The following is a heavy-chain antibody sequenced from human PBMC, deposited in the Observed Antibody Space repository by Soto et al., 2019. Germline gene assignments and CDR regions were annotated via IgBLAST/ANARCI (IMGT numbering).Heavy chain of an antibody. V-gene: IGHV1-18*01. CDR2: MSTYNGNT. D-gene: IGHD3-3*01. CDR1: GDTLTNYG. CDR3: ARDIFGVNILLDY. J-gene: IGHJ4*02. Sequence: ASVKVSCKASGDTLTNYGISWVRQAPGQGREWMGWMSTYNGNTNYAQKYQGRVTMTTDTFATTCYMELRSLTSDDTAVYYCARDIFGVNILLDYWGQGALVTVSS.